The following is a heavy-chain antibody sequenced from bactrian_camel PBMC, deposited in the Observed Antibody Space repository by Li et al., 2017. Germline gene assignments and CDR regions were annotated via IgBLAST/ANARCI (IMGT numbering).Heavy chain of an antibody. Sequence: VQLVESGGGSVQAGGSLRLSCVVSGSSSTCMGWFRQPPGKEREGVAAVYTNGDRTYYLDSVKGRFNISLDVAKNTLYLQMNSLRPEDTAMYYCAASLGKAYCHRAFFLSRQRPNFGYMGQGTQVTVTS. D-gene: IGHD5*01. CDR1: GSSSTC. V-gene: IGHV3S1*01. J-gene: IGHJ4*01. CDR2: VYTNGDRT.